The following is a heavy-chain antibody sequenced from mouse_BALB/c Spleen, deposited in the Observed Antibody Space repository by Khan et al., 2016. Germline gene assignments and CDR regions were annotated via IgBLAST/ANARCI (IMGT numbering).Heavy chain of an antibody. V-gene: IGHV1-9*01. CDR2: ILPGTDST. CDR3: ARGAS. J-gene: IGHJ3*01. Sequence: QVQLKESGAELMKPGASVKISCKASGYTFSRYWIEWIKERPGHGLEWIGEILPGTDSTNYNDKFKGKAAFPAESSSSTAYIQLNSLTYEYAAVYYCARGASWGQGTLVTVSA. CDR1: GYTFSRYW.